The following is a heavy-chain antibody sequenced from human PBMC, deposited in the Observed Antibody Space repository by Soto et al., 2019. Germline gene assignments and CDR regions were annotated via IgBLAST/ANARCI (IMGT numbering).Heavy chain of an antibody. V-gene: IGHV3-15*01. D-gene: IGHD2-8*01. CDR1: GFTFSNAW. Sequence: EVQLVESGGGLVKPGGSLRLSCAASGFTFSNAWMSWVRQAPGKGLEWVGRIKSKTDGGTTDYAAPVKGRFTISRDDSKNTLYLQMNSLKTEETAVYYCTTDPFPVYAGPEYYYYYMDVWGKGTTVTVSS. CDR3: TTDPFPVYAGPEYYYYYMDV. J-gene: IGHJ6*03. CDR2: IKSKTDGGTT.